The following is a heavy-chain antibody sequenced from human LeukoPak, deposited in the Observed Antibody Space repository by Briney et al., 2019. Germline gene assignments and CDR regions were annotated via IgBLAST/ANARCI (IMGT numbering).Heavy chain of an antibody. Sequence: PSETLSLTCSVSGASISSHYWSWIRQPPGKGLEGIGYIHYSGSTNCNPSLKSRVTISQDTSKNHYSLKLRSVTAADTAMYYCARAVLLYYDGSGYSTRFDYWGQGTLVTVSS. D-gene: IGHD3-22*01. J-gene: IGHJ4*02. CDR1: GASISSHY. CDR3: ARAVLLYYDGSGYSTRFDY. V-gene: IGHV4-59*11. CDR2: IHYSGST.